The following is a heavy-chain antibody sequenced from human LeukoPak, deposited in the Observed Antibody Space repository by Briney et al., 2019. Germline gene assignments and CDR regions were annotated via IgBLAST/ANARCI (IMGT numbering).Heavy chain of an antibody. CDR3: ARGGGYGSGNHYRGGAFDI. CDR1: RFSVSDNY. D-gene: IGHD3-10*01. Sequence: GGSLRLSCATSRFSVSDNYMTWVRQAPGKGLEWVSDIYRGGSTYYTDSVTGRFTISRDNSKNIVCLQMYSLRVEHTAVSYSARGGGYGSGNHYRGGAFDIWGQGTMVTVSS. J-gene: IGHJ3*02. V-gene: IGHV3-53*01. CDR2: IYRGGST.